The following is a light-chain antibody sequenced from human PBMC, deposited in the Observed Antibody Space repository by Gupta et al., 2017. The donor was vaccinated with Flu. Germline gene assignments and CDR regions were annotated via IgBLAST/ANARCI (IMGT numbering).Light chain of an antibody. J-gene: IGKJ1*01. V-gene: IGKV3-15*01. Sequence: PDTLAVAPGERATLSCSASESVTSNLAWYQQRPGQAPRLLIYGASTRATGIPLRFSGSETGTEFTLTISSLQSADSAVYFCQQDNKWPWTFGQGTKVEIK. CDR3: QQDNKWPWT. CDR1: ESVTSN. CDR2: GAS.